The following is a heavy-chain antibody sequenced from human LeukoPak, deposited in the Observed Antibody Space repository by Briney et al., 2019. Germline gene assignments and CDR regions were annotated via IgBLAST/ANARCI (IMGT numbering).Heavy chain of an antibody. V-gene: IGHV1-3*01. Sequence: GASVKVSCKASGYTFTSYAMHWVRQAPGQRLEWMGWINAGNGNTKYSQKFQGRVTITRDTSASTAYMELRSLRSDDTAVYYCARHGGYGGLDAFDIWGQGTMVTVSS. J-gene: IGHJ3*02. D-gene: IGHD4-23*01. CDR2: INAGNGNT. CDR1: GYTFTSYA. CDR3: ARHGGYGGLDAFDI.